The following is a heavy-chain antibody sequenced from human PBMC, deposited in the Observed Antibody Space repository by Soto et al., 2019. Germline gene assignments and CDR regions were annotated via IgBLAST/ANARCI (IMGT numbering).Heavy chain of an antibody. CDR2: IWYDGGNK. V-gene: IGHV3-33*01. CDR1: GFNFSSYA. D-gene: IGHD6-19*01. CDR3: ARDGQWLPRDGLRSSYYFDY. J-gene: IGHJ4*02. Sequence: QVQLVESGGGVVQPGRSLRLSCAASGFNFSSYAMHWVRQAPGKGLEWVAVIWYDGGNKYYADSVKGRFTISRDNSKNTLYLQMNSLRAEDTAVHYCARDGQWLPRDGLRSSYYFDYWGQGTLVTVSS.